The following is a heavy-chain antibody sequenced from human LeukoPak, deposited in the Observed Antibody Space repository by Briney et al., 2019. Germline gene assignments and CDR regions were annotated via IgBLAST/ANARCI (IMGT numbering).Heavy chain of an antibody. CDR2: ISGSGGST. D-gene: IGHD3-22*01. CDR3: ARRSITTIVVVITPSYYFDY. V-gene: IGHV3-23*01. Sequence: GGSLRLSCAASGFTFSSYAMSWVRQAPGRGLEWVSAISGSGGSTYYADSVKGRFTISRDNSKNTLYLQMNSLRAEDTAVYYCARRSITTIVVVITPSYYFDYWGQGTLVTVSS. J-gene: IGHJ4*02. CDR1: GFTFSSYA.